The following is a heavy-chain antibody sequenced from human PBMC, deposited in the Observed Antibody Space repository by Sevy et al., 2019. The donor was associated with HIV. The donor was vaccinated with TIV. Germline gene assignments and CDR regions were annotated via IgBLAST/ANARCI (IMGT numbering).Heavy chain of an antibody. CDR2: ISSSVSTI. CDR1: GFTFSDYY. CDR3: ARGRPIIAEVGLYWYFDL. D-gene: IGHD6-13*01. J-gene: IGHJ2*01. V-gene: IGHV3-11*01. Sequence: GGSLRLSCAASGFTFSDYYMTWIRQAPGKGLEWVSYISSSVSTIYYADSVKGRFTISRDNAKNSLYLQMNSLRAEDTDVYYGARGRPIIAEVGLYWYFDLWGRGTLVTVSS.